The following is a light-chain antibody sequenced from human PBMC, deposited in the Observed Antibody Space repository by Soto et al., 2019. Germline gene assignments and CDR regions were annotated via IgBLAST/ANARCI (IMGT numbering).Light chain of an antibody. CDR2: TAS. V-gene: IGKV1-39*01. J-gene: IGKJ5*01. CDR3: QQSHSSPLS. Sequence: DIQMTQSPSTLSASLLDRVTITCGASQGISRNLNWYQQKPGKAPELLIYTASNLQSGVPSRFSGSGSGTDFALTISSLQPEDSAVYYCQQSHSSPLSFGGGTRLEIK. CDR1: QGISRN.